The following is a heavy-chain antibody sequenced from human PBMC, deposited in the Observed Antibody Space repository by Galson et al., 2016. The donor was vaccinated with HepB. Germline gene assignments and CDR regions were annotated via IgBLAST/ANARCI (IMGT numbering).Heavy chain of an antibody. D-gene: IGHD3-22*01. CDR2: ISYDGSNK. CDR1: GFTFSRYG. J-gene: IGHJ4*02. CDR3: AKEGCYYDSSGCGFDY. V-gene: IGHV3-30*18. Sequence: SLRLSCAVSGFTFSRYGMYWVRQAPAKGLEWVALISYDGSNKYYADSVKGRFTISRDNSKNTLYLQMNSLRAEDTAVYYCAKEGCYYDSSGCGFDYWGQGTTVTVSS.